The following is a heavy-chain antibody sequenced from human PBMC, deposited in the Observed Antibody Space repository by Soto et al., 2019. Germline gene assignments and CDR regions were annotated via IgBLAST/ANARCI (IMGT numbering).Heavy chain of an antibody. D-gene: IGHD3-10*01. V-gene: IGHV1-18*04. CDR2: ISAYNGNT. CDR1: GYTFTSYG. Sequence: ASVKVSCKASGYTFTSYGISWVRQAPGQGLEWMGWISAYNGNTNYAQKLQGRVTMTTDTSTSTAYMELRSLRSDDTAVYYCAREVHLIITMVRGGHDAFDIWGQGTMVTVSS. J-gene: IGHJ3*02. CDR3: AREVHLIITMVRGGHDAFDI.